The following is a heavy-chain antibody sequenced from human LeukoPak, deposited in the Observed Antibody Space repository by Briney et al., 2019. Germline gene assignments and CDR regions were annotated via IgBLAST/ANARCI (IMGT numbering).Heavy chain of an antibody. CDR3: ARDEGQWELTPSWGYC. CDR2: ISSSSSYI. V-gene: IGHV3-21*01. CDR1: GFTFRSFS. D-gene: IGHD1-26*01. J-gene: IGHJ4*02. Sequence: GSLKLSCPAPGFTFRSFSMNWVRQAPGKGLEWGSSISSSSSYIYYADSVKGRFTITRDNAKNSLYLQMNSLRAEDTAVYYCARDEGQWELTPSWGYCWGEGTLVTVSS.